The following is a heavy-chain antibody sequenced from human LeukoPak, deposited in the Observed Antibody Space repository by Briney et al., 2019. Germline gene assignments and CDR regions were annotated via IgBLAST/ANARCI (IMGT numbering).Heavy chain of an antibody. D-gene: IGHD1-26*01. Sequence: GGSLRLSCAASGFTFSDYYMNSIRQAPGKGLEWVSYISSSSTYTNYADSVKGRFTISRDNAKNSLYLQMNSLRAEDTAVYYCARGLDLVGELDYWGQGTLVTVSS. V-gene: IGHV3-11*05. CDR2: ISSSSTYT. CDR3: ARGLDLVGELDY. J-gene: IGHJ4*02. CDR1: GFTFSDYY.